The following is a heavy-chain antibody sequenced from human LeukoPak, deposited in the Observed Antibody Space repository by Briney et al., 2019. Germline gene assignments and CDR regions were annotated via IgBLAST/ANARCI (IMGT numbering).Heavy chain of an antibody. V-gene: IGHV4-39*07. Sequence: SETLSLTCTVSGGSISSSNYYWGWIRQPPGKGLGWIGSIYYSGGTYYNPSLKSRVTISVDTSKNQFSLKLSSVIAADTAVYYCARDGIAAAGTRVDYWGQGTLVTVSS. D-gene: IGHD6-13*01. J-gene: IGHJ4*02. CDR2: IYYSGGT. CDR1: GGSISSSNYY. CDR3: ARDGIAAAGTRVDY.